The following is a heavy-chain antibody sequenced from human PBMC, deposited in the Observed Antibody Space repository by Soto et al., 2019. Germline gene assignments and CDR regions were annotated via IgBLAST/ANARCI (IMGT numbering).Heavy chain of an antibody. J-gene: IGHJ4*02. V-gene: IGHV1-8*01. CDR2: LNPNTGNS. CDR3: ARRAETNGWNGFGADKYYFDF. Sequence: ASVKVSCKASGYTFTSYDIYWVRQATGQGLEWMGWLNPNTGNSGYAQKFQGRITVTSDTSINTVHMELSSLRSEDTAVYYCARRAETNGWNGFGADKYYFDFWGQGTLVTVSS. D-gene: IGHD1-1*01. CDR1: GYTFTSYD.